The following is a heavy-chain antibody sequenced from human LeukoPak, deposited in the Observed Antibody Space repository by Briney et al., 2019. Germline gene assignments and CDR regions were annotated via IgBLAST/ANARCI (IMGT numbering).Heavy chain of an antibody. J-gene: IGHJ6*02. CDR2: ISYDGSNK. V-gene: IGHV3-30*04. D-gene: IGHD4-11*01. CDR1: GFTFSSYA. CDR3: ATLGGDYSRPYYYYGMTS. Sequence: GGSLRLSCAASGFTFSSYAMHWVRQAPGKGLEWVAVISYDGSNKYYADSVKGRFTISRDNSKNTLYLQMNSLRAEDTAVYYCATLGGDYSRPYYYYGMTSGAKGPRSPSP.